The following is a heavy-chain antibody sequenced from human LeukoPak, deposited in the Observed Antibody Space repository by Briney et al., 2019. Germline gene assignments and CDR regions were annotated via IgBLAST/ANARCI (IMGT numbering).Heavy chain of an antibody. V-gene: IGHV3-49*04. D-gene: IGHD2-15*01. Sequence: GGSLRLSCTASGFTFRDYTMSWVRQAPGKGLEWVGFIRSNPYGGTTEYAASVKGRFTISRDDSKSIAYLQMNSLKTEDTAVYYCANSVVAATYRYYYYMDVWGKGTTVTVSS. CDR2: IRSNPYGGTT. CDR3: ANSVVAATYRYYYYMDV. J-gene: IGHJ6*03. CDR1: GFTFRDYT.